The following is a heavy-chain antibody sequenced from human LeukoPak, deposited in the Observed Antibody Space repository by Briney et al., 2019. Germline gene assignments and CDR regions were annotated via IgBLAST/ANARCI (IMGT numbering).Heavy chain of an antibody. CDR2: ISWNSGSI. CDR3: AKDMGLVVPAATLTYYYYGMDV. CDR1: GFTFDDYA. V-gene: IGHV3-9*01. J-gene: IGHJ6*02. Sequence: PGGSLRLSCAASGFTFDDYAMHWVRQAPGKGLEWVSGISWNSGSIGYADSVKGRFTISRDNAKNSLYLQMNSLRAEDTALYYCAKDMGLVVPAATLTYYYYGMDVWGQGTTVTVSS. D-gene: IGHD2-2*01.